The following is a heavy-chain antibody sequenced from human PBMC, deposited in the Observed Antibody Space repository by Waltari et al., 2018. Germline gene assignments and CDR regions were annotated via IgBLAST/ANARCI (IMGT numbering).Heavy chain of an antibody. CDR2: ISGSGATT. J-gene: IGHJ4*02. CDR3: AKAFRGYSGSYFDY. D-gene: IGHD5-12*01. Sequence: EVQLLESGGGLVQPGGSLRLSCATSGFRFGGFAMNWVRQAPGKGLGWGSGISGSGATTYYADSVRGRLTISRDNSRNTLSLEMNSLRAEDTAVYYCAKAFRGYSGSYFDYWARERRSPSPQ. CDR1: GFRFGGFA. V-gene: IGHV3-23*01.